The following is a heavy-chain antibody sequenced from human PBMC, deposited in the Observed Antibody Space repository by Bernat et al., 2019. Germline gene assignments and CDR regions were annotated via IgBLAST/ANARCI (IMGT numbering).Heavy chain of an antibody. CDR3: ARDGYNWDAFDI. Sequence: EVQLVESGGGLVKPGGSLRLSCAASGFTFSSYSMNWVRQAPGKGLKWVSSISSSSSYIYYADSVKGRFTISRDNAKNSLYLQMNSLRAEDTAVYYCARDGYNWDAFDIWGQGTMVTVSS. J-gene: IGHJ3*02. D-gene: IGHD5-24*01. V-gene: IGHV3-21*01. CDR2: ISSSSSYI. CDR1: GFTFSSYS.